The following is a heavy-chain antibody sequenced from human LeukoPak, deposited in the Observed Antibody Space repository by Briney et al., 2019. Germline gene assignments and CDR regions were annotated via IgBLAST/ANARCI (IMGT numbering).Heavy chain of an antibody. J-gene: IGHJ4*02. V-gene: IGHV1-69*04. Sequence: SVKVSCKASGGTFSSYAISWVRQAPGQGLEWMGRIIPILGIANYAQKFQGRVTITADKSTSTAYMELSSLRSEDTAVYYCATAPYGDYPSGYWGQGTLVTVSS. CDR2: IIPILGIA. CDR3: ATAPYGDYPSGY. CDR1: GGTFSSYA. D-gene: IGHD4-17*01.